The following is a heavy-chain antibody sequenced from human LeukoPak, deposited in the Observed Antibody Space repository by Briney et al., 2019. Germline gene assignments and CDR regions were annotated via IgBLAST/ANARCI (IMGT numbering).Heavy chain of an antibody. CDR3: AASLVATYHSFDY. V-gene: IGHV1-69*06. CDR1: GYTFTSYG. CDR2: IIPIFGTA. Sequence: ASVKVSCKASGYTFTSYGISWVRQAPGQGLEWMGGIIPIFGTANYAQKFQGRVTITADKSTSTAYMELSSLRSEDTAVYYCAASLVATYHSFDYWGQGTLVTVSS. D-gene: IGHD5-12*01. J-gene: IGHJ4*02.